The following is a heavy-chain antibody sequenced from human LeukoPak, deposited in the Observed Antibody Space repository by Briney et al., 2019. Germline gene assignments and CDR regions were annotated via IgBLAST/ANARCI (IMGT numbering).Heavy chain of an antibody. J-gene: IGHJ4*02. Sequence: SETLSLTCTVSGGSISSSSYYWGWIRQPPGKGLEWIGSIYYSGSTNYNPSLKSRVTISVDTSKNQFSLKLSSVTAADTAVYYCARTYCGGDCYLDYWGQGTLVTVSS. CDR2: IYYSGST. CDR3: ARTYCGGDCYLDY. CDR1: GGSISSSSYY. V-gene: IGHV4-39*07. D-gene: IGHD2-21*02.